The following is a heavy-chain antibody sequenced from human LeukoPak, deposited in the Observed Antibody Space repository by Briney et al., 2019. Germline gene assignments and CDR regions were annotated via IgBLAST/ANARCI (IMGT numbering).Heavy chain of an antibody. V-gene: IGHV4-31*03. D-gene: IGHD2-2*01. Sequence: PSETLSLTCTVSGGSISSGGYYWSWLRQHPGTGLEWIGYIYYSGSTYYNPSLKSRVTISVDTSKNQFSLKLSSVTAADTAVYYCAGEYQEGAFDIWGQGTMVTVSS. CDR2: IYYSGST. CDR3: AGEYQEGAFDI. CDR1: GGSISSGGYY. J-gene: IGHJ3*02.